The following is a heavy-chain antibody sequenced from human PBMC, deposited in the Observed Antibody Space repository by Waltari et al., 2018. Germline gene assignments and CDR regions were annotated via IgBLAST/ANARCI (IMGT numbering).Heavy chain of an antibody. CDR3: ARRPGWGSYRSLYYFDY. Sequence: QVQLQQWGAGLLKPSETLSLTCAVYVGSFSGYYWSWIRQPPGKGLEWIGESNHRGSNNDNPSLKSRVTISVDTSKNQFSLKLSSVTAADTAVYYCARRPGWGSYRSLYYFDYWGQGTLVTVSS. J-gene: IGHJ4*02. V-gene: IGHV4-34*01. D-gene: IGHD3-16*02. CDR1: VGSFSGYY. CDR2: SNHRGSN.